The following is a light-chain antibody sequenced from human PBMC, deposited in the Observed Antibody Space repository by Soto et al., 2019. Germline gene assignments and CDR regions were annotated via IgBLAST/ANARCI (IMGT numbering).Light chain of an antibody. CDR2: DVS. CDR3: SSYTSSSTLGV. V-gene: IGLV2-14*01. J-gene: IGLJ2*01. Sequence: QSALTQPASVSVSPGQSITISCTGTSSDVGGYNYVSWYQQHPGKAPKLLIYDVSNRPSGVSNRFSGSKSGNTASLTISGLQAEDEAEYYCSSYTSSSTLGVFGGGTKLTVL. CDR1: SSDVGGYNY.